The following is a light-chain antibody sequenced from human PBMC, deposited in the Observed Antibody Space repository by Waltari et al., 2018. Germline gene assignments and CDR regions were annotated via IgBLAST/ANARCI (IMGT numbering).Light chain of an antibody. V-gene: IGLV1-44*01. Sequence: QSVLIQPPSASGTPGQRVTISCFGSSSHIGSSTVDWYQAVPGTAPKLLIHGNDQRPSGVPDRFSGSKSGASGSLAISGLQPEDETDYYCAAWDESLKGWVFGGGTRLTVL. CDR1: SSHIGSST. CDR3: AAWDESLKGWV. J-gene: IGLJ3*02. CDR2: GND.